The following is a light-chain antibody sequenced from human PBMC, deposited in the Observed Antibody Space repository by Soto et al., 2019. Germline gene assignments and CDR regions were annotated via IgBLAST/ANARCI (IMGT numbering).Light chain of an antibody. CDR1: QGISNY. J-gene: IGKJ1*01. CDR2: AAS. CDR3: QQYGSSGT. V-gene: IGKV1-9*01. Sequence: DIQLTQSPSFLSASVGGRVTITCRASQGISNYLVWYQQKPGKAPKLLIYAASTLQSGVPSRFSGSGSGTDFTLTISRLEPEDFAVYYCQQYGSSGTFGQGSKVDI.